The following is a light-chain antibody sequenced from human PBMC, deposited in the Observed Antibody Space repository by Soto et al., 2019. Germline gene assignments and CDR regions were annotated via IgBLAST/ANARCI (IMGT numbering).Light chain of an antibody. CDR1: RSSIGSNL. CDR2: KDD. Sequence: QSVLTQPPSASGTPGQRVTISCSGSRSSIGSNLVNWYQQLPGTAPKLLIYKDDQRPSGVPDRFSASKSGTSASLAISGLQSDDEADYYCVTWDDSLKSVVFGGGTKLTVL. CDR3: VTWDDSLKSVV. V-gene: IGLV1-44*01. J-gene: IGLJ2*01.